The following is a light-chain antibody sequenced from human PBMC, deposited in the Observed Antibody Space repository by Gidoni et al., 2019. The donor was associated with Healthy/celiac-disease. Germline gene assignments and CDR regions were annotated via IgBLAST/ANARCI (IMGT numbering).Light chain of an antibody. V-gene: IGLV3-21*04. Sequence: SYVLTQPPSVSVAPGKTARITCGGNNIGSKSVHWYQQKPGQAPVLVIYYDSDRPSGIPERFSGSNSGNTATLTISRVEAGDEADYYCQVWDSSSDQSYVVFGGGTKLTVL. CDR2: YDS. CDR3: QVWDSSSDQSYVV. J-gene: IGLJ2*01. CDR1: NIGSKS.